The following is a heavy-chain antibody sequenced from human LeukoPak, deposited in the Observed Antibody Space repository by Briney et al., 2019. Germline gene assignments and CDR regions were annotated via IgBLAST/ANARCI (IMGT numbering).Heavy chain of an antibody. D-gene: IGHD6-13*01. CDR3: ARGGWRIAAAGTRNWFDP. V-gene: IGHV4-34*01. J-gene: IGHJ5*02. CDR1: GGSFSGYY. CDR2: INHSGST. Sequence: SETLSLTCAVYGGSFSGYYWSWIRQPPGKGLEWIGEINHSGSTNYNPSLKSRVTISVDTSKNQFSLKLSSVTAADTAVYYCARGGWRIAAAGTRNWFDPWGQGTLVTVSS.